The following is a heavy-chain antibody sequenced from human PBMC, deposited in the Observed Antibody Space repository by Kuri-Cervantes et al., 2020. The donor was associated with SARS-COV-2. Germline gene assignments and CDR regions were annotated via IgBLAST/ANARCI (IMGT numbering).Heavy chain of an antibody. D-gene: IGHD3-22*01. CDR2: IIPIIGVT. CDR3: ARTYDSSGYPYY. Sequence: SVKVSCKASGGTFSSYAFSWVRQAPGLGLEWMGRIIPIIGVTNYAQKFQGRVTFTADKSTTTAYMELSSLRSEDTAVYYCARTYDSSGYPYYWGQGTLVTVSS. CDR1: GGTFSSYA. V-gene: IGHV1-69*04. J-gene: IGHJ4*02.